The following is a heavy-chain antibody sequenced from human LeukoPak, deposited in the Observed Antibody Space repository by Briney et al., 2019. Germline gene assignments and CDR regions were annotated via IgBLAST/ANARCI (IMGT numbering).Heavy chain of an antibody. CDR2: ISYDGGNK. D-gene: IGHD3-9*01. Sequence: GRSLRLSCAASGCTFSSYGMHWVRQAPGKGLEWVAVISYDGGNKYYADSVKGRFTISRDNSKNTLYLQMNSLRAEDTAVYYCAKDLEVYDILTGYYDYWGQGTLVTVSS. CDR1: GCTFSSYG. V-gene: IGHV3-30*18. J-gene: IGHJ4*02. CDR3: AKDLEVYDILTGYYDY.